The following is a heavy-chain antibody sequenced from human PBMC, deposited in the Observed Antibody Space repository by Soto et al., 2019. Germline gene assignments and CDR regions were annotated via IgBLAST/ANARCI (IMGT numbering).Heavy chain of an antibody. CDR1: GFTFSSYA. CDR2: ISGSGGST. D-gene: IGHD3-3*01. CDR3: AKVCYDFWSGYDDAFDI. Sequence: GGSLRLSCAASGFTFSSYAMSWVRQAPGKGLEWVSAISGSGGSTYYADSVKGRFTISRDSSKNTLYLQMNSLSAEDTAVYYCAKVCYDFWSGYDDAFDIWGQGTMVTVSS. V-gene: IGHV3-23*01. J-gene: IGHJ3*02.